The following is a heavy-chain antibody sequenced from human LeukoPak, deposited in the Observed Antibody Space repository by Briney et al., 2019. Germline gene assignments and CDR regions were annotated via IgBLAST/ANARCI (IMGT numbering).Heavy chain of an antibody. Sequence: PSETLSLTCTVSGGSISSGSYYWSWIRQPAGKGLEWIGRIYSSGSTNYNPSLKSRVTISLDTSKNQFSLKLSSVTAADTAVYYCARGRYSSGWYVTRYFDYWGQGTLVTVSS. CDR3: ARGRYSSGWYVTRYFDY. CDR2: IYSSGST. J-gene: IGHJ4*02. V-gene: IGHV4-61*02. D-gene: IGHD6-19*01. CDR1: GGSISSGSYY.